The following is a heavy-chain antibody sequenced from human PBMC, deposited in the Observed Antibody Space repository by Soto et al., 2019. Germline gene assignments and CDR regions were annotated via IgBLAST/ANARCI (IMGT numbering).Heavy chain of an antibody. CDR2: TYYRSNWRH. CDR3: ERGVAGSGFDL. CDR1: GDSVSSNTAA. Sequence: PSQTLSLTCAISGDSVSSNTAAWNWIRSSPSRGLEWLGRTYYRSNWRHDYAVSVKSRITVNPDTSKNHFSLQLNSVTPDDTAVYYCERGVAGSGFDLWGQGTLVTV. V-gene: IGHV6-1*01. D-gene: IGHD6-19*01. J-gene: IGHJ4*02.